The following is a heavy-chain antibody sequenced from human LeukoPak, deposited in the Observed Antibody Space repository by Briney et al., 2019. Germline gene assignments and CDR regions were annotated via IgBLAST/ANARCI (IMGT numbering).Heavy chain of an antibody. J-gene: IGHJ4*02. CDR1: GFTFSSYG. V-gene: IGHV3-48*04. D-gene: IGHD2/OR15-2a*01. CDR2: ISDTSSTI. Sequence: PGGSLRLSCAASGFTFSSYGMNWVRQAPGKGLEWVSYISDTSSTIYYADSVKGRFTISRDNAKNPLYLQMNNLRAEDTAVYYCNQFLEGAGGQGTLVTVSS. CDR3: NQFLEGA.